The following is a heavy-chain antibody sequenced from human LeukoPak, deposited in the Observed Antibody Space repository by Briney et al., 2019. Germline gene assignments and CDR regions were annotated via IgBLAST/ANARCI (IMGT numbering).Heavy chain of an antibody. CDR1: GYTFTSYG. CDR2: ISAYNGNT. CDR3: ARAGIAAAGIAWIFVYYYYYYIDV. J-gene: IGHJ6*03. V-gene: IGHV1-18*01. D-gene: IGHD6-13*01. Sequence: ASVKVSCKASGYTFTSYGISWVRPAPGQGLEGMGWISAYNGNTNYAPKLQGRVTMTTDTSTSTAYMELRSLRSDDTAVYYCARAGIAAAGIAWIFVYYYYYYIDVWGKGTTVTVSS.